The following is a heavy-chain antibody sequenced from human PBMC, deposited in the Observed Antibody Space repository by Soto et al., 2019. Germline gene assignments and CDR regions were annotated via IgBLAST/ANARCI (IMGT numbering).Heavy chain of an antibody. J-gene: IGHJ4*02. Sequence: HPGGSLRLSCAASGFTFSNYGMHWVRQAPGEGLEWVAVISYDGSNTYYADSVKGRFTISRDNSKNTLYLQMNSLRPEDTAVYYCAKVEYYDSSVYYPFDYWGQGTPVTVS. D-gene: IGHD3-22*01. CDR2: ISYDGSNT. CDR1: GFTFSNYG. V-gene: IGHV3-30*18. CDR3: AKVEYYDSSVYYPFDY.